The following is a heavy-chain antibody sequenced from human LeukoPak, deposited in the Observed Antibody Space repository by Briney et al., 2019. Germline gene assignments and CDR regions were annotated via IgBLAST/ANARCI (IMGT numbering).Heavy chain of an antibody. V-gene: IGHV3-23*01. CDR2: ISASGVST. J-gene: IGHJ3*02. D-gene: IGHD5-18*01. Sequence: GGSLRLSCAASGITFSNYAMSWVRQAPGKGLEWVSSISASGVSTYYADSVKGRFTISRDNSKNTLYLQMNSLRAEDTAVYYCTRSYGYGVDAFDIWGQGTMVTVSS. CDR3: TRSYGYGVDAFDI. CDR1: GITFSNYA.